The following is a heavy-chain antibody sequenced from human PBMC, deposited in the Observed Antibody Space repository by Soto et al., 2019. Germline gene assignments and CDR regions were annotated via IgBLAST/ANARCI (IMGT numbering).Heavy chain of an antibody. D-gene: IGHD5-18*01. V-gene: IGHV4-61*01. CDR1: GGSVSSGNYY. Sequence: SETLSLTCTVSGGSVSSGNYYWSWIQQPPGKGLEWIGYIHYSGSTNYNPSLKSRVTISVDTSKNQFSLKLSSVTAADTAVYCCARVDHSYGYGYFDYWGQGTLVTVSS. J-gene: IGHJ4*02. CDR3: ARVDHSYGYGYFDY. CDR2: IHYSGST.